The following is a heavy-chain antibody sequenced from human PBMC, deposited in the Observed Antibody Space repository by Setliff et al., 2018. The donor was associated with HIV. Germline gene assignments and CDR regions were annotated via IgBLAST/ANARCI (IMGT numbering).Heavy chain of an antibody. CDR3: ARAPVVTAQPNHFDF. CDR2: INHSGIT. CDR1: GGSFSGNY. Sequence: ASETLSLTCAVYGGSFSGNYWNWIRQPPGKGLEWIGEINHSGITNYNPSLESRITISVDRSKNQFSLDLTSVTAADTAVYFCARAPVVTAQPNHFDFWGQGMLVTVSS. D-gene: IGHD2-21*02. V-gene: IGHV4-34*01. J-gene: IGHJ4*02.